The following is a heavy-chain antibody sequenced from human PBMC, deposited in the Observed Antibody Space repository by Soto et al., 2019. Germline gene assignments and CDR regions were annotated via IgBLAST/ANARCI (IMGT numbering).Heavy chain of an antibody. D-gene: IGHD5-12*01. Sequence: QVQLVESGGSLVKPGGSLRLSCAASGFTFSDYYMSWIRQAPGKGLEWVSYISSSSSYTNYADSVKGRFTISRDNAKNSLYLQMNSLRADDTAVYYCARDHHRYSGYDYVDYWGQGTLVTVSS. CDR2: ISSSSSYT. CDR1: GFTFSDYY. CDR3: ARDHHRYSGYDYVDY. J-gene: IGHJ4*02. V-gene: IGHV3-11*05.